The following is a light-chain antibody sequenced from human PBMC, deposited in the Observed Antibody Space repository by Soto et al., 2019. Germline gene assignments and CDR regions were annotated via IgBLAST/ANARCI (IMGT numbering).Light chain of an antibody. CDR2: EVN. CDR3: TSHAGTINFPYI. J-gene: IGLJ1*01. CDR1: SSDVGAYNY. Sequence: QSVLTQPPSASGSPGQSVTISCTGTSSDVGAYNYVSWYQHHPGKAPKLMVYEVNRRPSGAPDRFSGSKSGNTASLTVSGLQAEDEADYYCTSHAGTINFPYIFGTGTKVTVL. V-gene: IGLV2-8*01.